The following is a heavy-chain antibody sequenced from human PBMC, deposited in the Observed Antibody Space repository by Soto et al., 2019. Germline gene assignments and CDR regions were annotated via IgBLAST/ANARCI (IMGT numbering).Heavy chain of an antibody. Sequence: EVQPVESGGGLVQPGGSLRISCAASGFTFSKYWMHWVRQAPGKGMVWVSRINGDGRSTNYADSVKGRFTISRDNAKNTVYLQMNSLRADDTAGYYCAREYWPYDHDYWGQGTLVTVSS. D-gene: IGHD2-8*02. J-gene: IGHJ4*02. CDR3: AREYWPYDHDY. CDR2: INGDGRST. V-gene: IGHV3-74*01. CDR1: GFTFSKYW.